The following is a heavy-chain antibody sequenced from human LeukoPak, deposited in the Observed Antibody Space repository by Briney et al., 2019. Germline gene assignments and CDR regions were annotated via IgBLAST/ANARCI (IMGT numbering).Heavy chain of an antibody. CDR2: IKQDGSEK. J-gene: IGHJ4*02. CDR3: ARADGDYVFDY. D-gene: IGHD4-17*01. V-gene: IGHV3-7*05. CDR1: GFAFSNYW. Sequence: GGSLRLSCAASGFAFSNYWMSWVRQAPGKGLEWVANIKQDGSEKYCVDSVKGRFTISRDNAKNSLFLQMNSLRAEDTAVYYCARADGDYVFDYWGLGTLVTVSS.